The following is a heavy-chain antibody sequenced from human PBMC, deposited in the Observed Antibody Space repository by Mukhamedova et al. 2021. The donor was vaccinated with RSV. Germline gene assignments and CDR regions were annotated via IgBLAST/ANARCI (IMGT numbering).Heavy chain of an antibody. Sequence: GIINPSGGSTSYAQKFQGRVTMTRDTSTSTVYMELSSLRSEDTAVYYCARDRCSSTSCYFGGMDVWGQGTTVIVSS. J-gene: IGHJ6*02. V-gene: IGHV1-46*01. CDR3: ARDRCSSTSCYFGGMDV. CDR2: INPSGGST. D-gene: IGHD2-2*01.